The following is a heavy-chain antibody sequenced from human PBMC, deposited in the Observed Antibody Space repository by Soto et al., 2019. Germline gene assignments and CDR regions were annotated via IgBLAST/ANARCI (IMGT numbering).Heavy chain of an antibody. CDR2: ISGDGTTT. J-gene: IGHJ4*02. CDR1: GFRFIERY. CDR3: ASDPYYYASGF. Sequence: GSLRLSCAASGFRFIERYITYIRQAQGKGLEWVSKISGDGTTTYYADSVKGRFTVSRDNAENSVYLQMSSLRAEDTAVYYCASDPYYYASGFWGQGTLVTVSS. D-gene: IGHD3-10*01. V-gene: IGHV3-11*01.